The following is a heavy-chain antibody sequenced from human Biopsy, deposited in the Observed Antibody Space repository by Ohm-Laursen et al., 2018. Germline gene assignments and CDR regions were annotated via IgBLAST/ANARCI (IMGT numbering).Heavy chain of an antibody. Sequence: GSLRLSCAASGFTFSTYAMSWVRQAPGKGLEWVSSITSSGASTDFADSVKGRFTISRDNSKNTLYLQMNSLRAEDTAVYYCARNLGVTPGYQDYWGQGTLVTVSS. D-gene: IGHD2-2*01. V-gene: IGHV3-23*01. J-gene: IGHJ4*02. CDR3: ARNLGVTPGYQDY. CDR1: GFTFSTYA. CDR2: ITSSGAST.